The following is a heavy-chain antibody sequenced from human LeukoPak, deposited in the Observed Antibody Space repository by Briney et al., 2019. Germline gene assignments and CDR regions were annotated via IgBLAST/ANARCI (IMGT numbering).Heavy chain of an antibody. V-gene: IGHV5-51*01. CDR2: IYPGDSDT. CDR1: GYSFTSYW. Sequence: GESLKISCKGSGYSFTSYWIGWVRQMPGKGLEWMGIIYPGDSDTRYSPSFQGQVTISADKSISTAYLQWSSLKASDTAMYYCARLNEGYCSGGSCYRGLFDYWGPGTLVTVSS. D-gene: IGHD2-15*01. J-gene: IGHJ4*02. CDR3: ARLNEGYCSGGSCYRGLFDY.